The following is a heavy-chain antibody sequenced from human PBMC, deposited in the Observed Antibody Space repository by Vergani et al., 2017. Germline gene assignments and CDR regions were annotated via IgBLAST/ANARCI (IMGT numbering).Heavy chain of an antibody. Sequence: EVQLVESGGGLVQPGGSLRLSCAASGFTFSSYSMNWVRQAPGKGLEWVSYISSSSSTIYYADSVKGRFTISRDNAKNSLYLQMNSLRAEDTAVYYCARDLWAPTHYWGQGTLVTVSS. CDR2: ISSSSSTI. D-gene: IGHD7-27*01. CDR3: ARDLWAPTHY. V-gene: IGHV3-48*01. CDR1: GFTFSSYS. J-gene: IGHJ4*02.